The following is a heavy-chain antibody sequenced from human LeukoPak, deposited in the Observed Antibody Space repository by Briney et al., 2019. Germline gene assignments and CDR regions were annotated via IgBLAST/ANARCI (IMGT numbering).Heavy chain of an antibody. V-gene: IGHV4-59*01. Sequence: SETLSLTCTVSGGSISSDYWSWIRQPPGKGLEWIGYIYYRGGTNYNPSLKSRVTISVDTSKNQFSLKLSSVTAADTAVYYCARLSGYSSGHYYSDYWGQGTLVTVSS. J-gene: IGHJ4*02. D-gene: IGHD3-22*01. CDR3: ARLSGYSSGHYYSDY. CDR2: IYYRGGT. CDR1: GGSISSDY.